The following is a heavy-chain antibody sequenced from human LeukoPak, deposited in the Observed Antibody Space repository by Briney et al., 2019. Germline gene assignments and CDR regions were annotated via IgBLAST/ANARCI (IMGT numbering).Heavy chain of an antibody. Sequence: GGSLRLSCAASGFTSSSYSMNWVRQAPGKGLEWVSSISSSSSYIYYADSVKGRFTISRDNAKNSLYLQMNSLRAEDTAVYYCARDREDIVVVPAARPYYYYGMDVWGKGTTVTVSS. V-gene: IGHV3-21*01. CDR1: GFTSSSYS. D-gene: IGHD2-2*01. CDR3: ARDREDIVVVPAARPYYYYGMDV. J-gene: IGHJ6*04. CDR2: ISSSSSYI.